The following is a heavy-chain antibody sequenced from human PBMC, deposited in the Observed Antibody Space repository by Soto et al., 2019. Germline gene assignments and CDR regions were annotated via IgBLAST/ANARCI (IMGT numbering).Heavy chain of an antibody. Sequence: QVQLQESGPGLVKPSETLSLTCNVSGVSITSSYWNWIRQFPGKGLESIGYIYYTGITNYNPSLKSRVTISVDTSKNQIYLKLSSVTAADTAVYYCTKAAREPFWGPGALVTVSS. CDR2: IYYTGIT. J-gene: IGHJ4*02. V-gene: IGHV4-59*13. CDR3: TKAAREPF. CDR1: GVSITSSY. D-gene: IGHD1-26*01.